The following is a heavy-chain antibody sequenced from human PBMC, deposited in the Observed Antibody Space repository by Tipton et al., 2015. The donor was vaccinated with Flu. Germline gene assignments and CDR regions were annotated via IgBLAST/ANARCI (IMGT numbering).Heavy chain of an antibody. CDR3: AGVLGNSEWGYYFES. J-gene: IGHJ4*02. CDR2: IYHSGST. D-gene: IGHD3-3*01. V-gene: IGHV4-59*01. CDR1: GGPSSNNY. Sequence: TLSLTCSVSGGPSSNNYWSWIRQPPGKGLKWIGHIYHSGSTNYNPSLNSRATVPMDTSRTRFSLKLRTVTAADTAVYFCAGVLGNSEWGYYFESRAQGTLVTVTS.